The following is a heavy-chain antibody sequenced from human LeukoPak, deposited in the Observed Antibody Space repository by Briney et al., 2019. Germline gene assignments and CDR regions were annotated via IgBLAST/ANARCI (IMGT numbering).Heavy chain of an antibody. CDR2: INPNSGGT. D-gene: IGHD2-15*01. Sequence: ASVKVSCKASGYTFTGHYMHWVRQAPGQGLEWMGWINPNSGGTNYAQKFQGRVTMTRDTSISTAYMELSRLRSDDTAVYYCASPCSGGSCYGNYYGMDVWGQGTTVTVSS. CDR1: GYTFTGHY. V-gene: IGHV1-2*02. CDR3: ASPCSGGSCYGNYYGMDV. J-gene: IGHJ6*02.